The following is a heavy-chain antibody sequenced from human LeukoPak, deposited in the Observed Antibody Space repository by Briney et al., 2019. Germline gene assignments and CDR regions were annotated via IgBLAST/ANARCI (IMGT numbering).Heavy chain of an antibody. D-gene: IGHD2-2*01. J-gene: IGHJ5*02. CDR2: ISSSSSYI. CDR3: ARDYRPGYCSSTSCYAAWFDP. V-gene: IGHV3-21*01. CDR1: GFTFSSYS. Sequence: PGGSLRLSCAASGFTFSSYSMNWVRQAPGKGLEWVSSISSSSSYIYYADSVKGRFTISRDNAKNSLYLQMNSLRAGDTAVYYCARDYRPGYCSSTSCYAAWFDPWGQGTLVTVSS.